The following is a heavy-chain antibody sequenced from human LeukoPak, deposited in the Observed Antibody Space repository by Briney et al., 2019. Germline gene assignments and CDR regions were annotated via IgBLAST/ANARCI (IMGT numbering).Heavy chain of an antibody. CDR3: ARVKFGSYGYAPFWYFDY. Sequence: GASLKISCKGSGYSFISYWIGWVRQMPGKGLEWMEIIYPGDSDTRYSPSFQGQVTISADKSISTDYMELRRLRSEDTAVYYCARVKFGSYGYAPFWYFDYWGQGSLVTVS. D-gene: IGHD5-18*01. V-gene: IGHV5-51*01. J-gene: IGHJ4*02. CDR2: IYPGDSDT. CDR1: GYSFISYW.